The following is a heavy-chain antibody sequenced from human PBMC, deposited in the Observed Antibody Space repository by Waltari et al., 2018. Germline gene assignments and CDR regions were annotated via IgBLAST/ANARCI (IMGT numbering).Heavy chain of an antibody. CDR1: GYPFSDHG. CDR2: ISGNNGHT. Sequence: QVQLVQSGAEVKKPGGSVKVSCQAYGYPFSDHGISWVRQAPGQGLELMGWISGNNGHTNHAQKFQGRLIMTEDTSATTVYMELTYLTSDDTAVYYCARERHRLMEEGYLMALDPWGQGTLVTVSS. V-gene: IGHV1-18*01. J-gene: IGHJ5*02. CDR3: ARERHRLMEEGYLMALDP. D-gene: IGHD3-3*01.